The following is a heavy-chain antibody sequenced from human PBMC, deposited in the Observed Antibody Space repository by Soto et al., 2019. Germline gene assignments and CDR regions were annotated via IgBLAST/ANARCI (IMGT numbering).Heavy chain of an antibody. CDR2: ISWNSGSI. V-gene: IGHV3-9*01. CDR1: GFTFDDYA. CDR3: AKDSNGDYAGYFDY. Sequence: LRLSCAASGFTFDDYAMHWVRQAPGKGLEWVSGISWNSGSIGYADSVKGRFTISRDNAKNSLYLQMNSLRAEDTALYYCAKDSNGDYAGYFDYWGQGTLVTVSS. D-gene: IGHD4-17*01. J-gene: IGHJ4*02.